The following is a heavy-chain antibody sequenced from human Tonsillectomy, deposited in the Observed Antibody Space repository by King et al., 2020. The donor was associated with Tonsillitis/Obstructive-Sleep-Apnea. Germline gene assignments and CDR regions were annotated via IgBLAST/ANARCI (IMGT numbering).Heavy chain of an antibody. Sequence: VQLQESGPGLVKPSETLSLTCTVSGGSISSYYWSWIRQPPGKGLECLGYISYSGSTNYNPSLKSRVTISVDTSKNQFSLKLSSVSAADTAVYYCARENYYFDYWGQGTLVTVSS. CDR3: ARENYYFDY. CDR2: ISYSGST. D-gene: IGHD1-7*01. J-gene: IGHJ4*02. CDR1: GGSISSYY. V-gene: IGHV4-59*01.